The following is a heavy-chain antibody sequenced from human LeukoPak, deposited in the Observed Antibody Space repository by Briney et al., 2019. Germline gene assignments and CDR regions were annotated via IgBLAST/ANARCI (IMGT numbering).Heavy chain of an antibody. CDR3: AKPAGAYGYGYYYFDY. CDR2: MRYDGSNK. Sequence: AESLTLSCAVSGFTFSSYGMHWVRQAQGKGLERVAFMRYDGSNKYYADSVQGRFTISRDNSKNTLYLQMNSLRAEDTAVYYCAKPAGAYGYGYYYFDYWGQGTLVTVSS. CDR1: GFTFSSYG. V-gene: IGHV3-30*02. D-gene: IGHD5-18*01. J-gene: IGHJ4*02.